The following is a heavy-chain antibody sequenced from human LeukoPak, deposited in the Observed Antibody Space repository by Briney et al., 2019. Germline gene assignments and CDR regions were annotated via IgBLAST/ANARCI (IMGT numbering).Heavy chain of an antibody. CDR2: FDPEDGET. Sequence: ASVKVSCKVSGYTLTELSMHWVRQAPGKGLEWMGGFDPEDGETIYAQKFRGRVTMTEDTSTDTAYMELSSLRSEDTAVYYCATVSPIVVVPAAHRGWFDPWGQGTLVTVSS. CDR3: ATVSPIVVVPAAHRGWFDP. CDR1: GYTLTELS. V-gene: IGHV1-24*01. D-gene: IGHD2-2*01. J-gene: IGHJ5*02.